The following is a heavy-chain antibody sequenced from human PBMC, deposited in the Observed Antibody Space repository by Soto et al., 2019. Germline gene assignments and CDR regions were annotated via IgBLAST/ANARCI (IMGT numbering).Heavy chain of an antibody. Sequence: PSETLSLTCTVSCGSISSYYWSWIRQPPGKGLEWIAYISSSGSTKYNPSLRSRVTISLDTSKNQFSLKSTSVTAADTAVYYCARLAPRDGDPKTVRAFDIWGQGTMVTVSS. J-gene: IGHJ3*02. D-gene: IGHD1-1*01. CDR1: CGSISSYY. CDR2: ISSSGST. CDR3: ARLAPRDGDPKTVRAFDI. V-gene: IGHV4-59*01.